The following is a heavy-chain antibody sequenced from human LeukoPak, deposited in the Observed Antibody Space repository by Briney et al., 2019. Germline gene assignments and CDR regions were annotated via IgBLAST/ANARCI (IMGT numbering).Heavy chain of an antibody. V-gene: IGHV2-5*02. D-gene: IGHD1-20*01. CDR2: IYWDDDK. Sequence: SGPTLVKPTQTLTLTCTFSGFSLSTSGVGVGWIRQPPGKALKWLALIYWDDDKRYSPSLKSRLTITKDTSKNQVVLTMTNMDPVDTATYYCAHRRDNWNLDWFDPWGQGTLVTVSS. J-gene: IGHJ5*02. CDR3: AHRRDNWNLDWFDP. CDR1: GFSLSTSGVG.